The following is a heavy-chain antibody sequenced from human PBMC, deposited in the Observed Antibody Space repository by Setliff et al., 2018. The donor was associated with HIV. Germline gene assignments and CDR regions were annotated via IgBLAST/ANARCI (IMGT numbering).Heavy chain of an antibody. CDR3: AREGDGAVAGGDDAFDI. D-gene: IGHD6-19*01. Sequence: SETLSLTCAVYGGSFTTYYWSWIRQTPGKGLEWIGENNHGGSTNYNPSLKSRVTISVDRSKNQFFLKLTSVTAADTAVYYCAREGDGAVAGGDDAFDIWGQGTMVTVSS. CDR1: GGSFTTYY. J-gene: IGHJ3*02. CDR2: NNHGGST. V-gene: IGHV4-34*01.